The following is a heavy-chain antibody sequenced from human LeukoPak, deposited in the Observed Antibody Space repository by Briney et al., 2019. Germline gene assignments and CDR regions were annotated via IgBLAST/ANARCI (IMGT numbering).Heavy chain of an antibody. CDR2: IYTGYNT. V-gene: IGHV3-66*01. J-gene: IGHJ6*03. CDR3: ARCEVRSQWRGRNYYSMDV. Sequence: GGSLRLSCAASGFTVSSNYMSGVRQAPGKGLEWVSIIYTGYNTFYADSVKGRFTISRDYSKNTLYLQMKGLRAEDAAVYYCARCEVRSQWRGRNYYSMDVWGKGTTVTISS. D-gene: IGHD6-19*01. CDR1: GFTVSSNY.